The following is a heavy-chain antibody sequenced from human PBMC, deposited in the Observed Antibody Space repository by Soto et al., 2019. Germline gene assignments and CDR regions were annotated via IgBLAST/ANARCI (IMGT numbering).Heavy chain of an antibody. CDR2: MNPNSGNT. D-gene: IGHD1-7*01. Sequence: GASVKVSCKASGYTFTSYDINWVRQATGQGLEWMGWMNPNSGNTGYAQKFQGRVTMTRNTSISTAYMELSSLRSEDTAVYYCARGSLELPDAQYGMDVWGQGTTVTVSS. J-gene: IGHJ6*02. CDR3: ARGSLELPDAQYGMDV. V-gene: IGHV1-8*01. CDR1: GYTFTSYD.